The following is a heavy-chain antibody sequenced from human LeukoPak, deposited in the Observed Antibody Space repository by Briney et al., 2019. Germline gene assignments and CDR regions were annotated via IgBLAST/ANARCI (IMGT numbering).Heavy chain of an antibody. CDR3: ARAQGTIVGAPFAFDI. CDR1: GGSVSSHY. Sequence: PSETLSLTCTVSGGSVSSHYCSWIRQPPGKGLELIGYMYYSGSTNYNPSLKSRVTISVDTSKNQFSLKLSSVTAADTAVYYCARAQGTIVGAPFAFDIWGQGTMVTVSS. D-gene: IGHD1-26*01. CDR2: MYYSGST. V-gene: IGHV4-59*02. J-gene: IGHJ3*02.